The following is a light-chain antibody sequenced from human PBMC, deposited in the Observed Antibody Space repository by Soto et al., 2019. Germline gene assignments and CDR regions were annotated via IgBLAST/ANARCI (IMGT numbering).Light chain of an antibody. V-gene: IGKV1-5*01. CDR1: QSISSW. Sequence: TPVPSPPFKNVRDKGTIPCRASQSISSWLAWYQQKPGKAPKLLIYDASSLESGVPSRFSGSGPGTEFTLTISSLQPDDFATYYCQQYNSYPTFGQGTRLEIK. J-gene: IGKJ5*01. CDR2: DAS. CDR3: QQYNSYPT.